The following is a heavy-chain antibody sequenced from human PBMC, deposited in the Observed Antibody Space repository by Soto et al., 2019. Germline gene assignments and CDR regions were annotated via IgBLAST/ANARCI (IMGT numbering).Heavy chain of an antibody. J-gene: IGHJ4*02. D-gene: IGHD2-2*01. CDR1: GFAFSSYA. CDR2: ISSSGGST. V-gene: IGHV3-23*01. CDR3: AKDLPVVPAGPMDY. Sequence: GGSLRLSCAASGFAFSSYALNWVRQAPGKGLEWVSAISSSGGSTHYAESVKGRFTISRDNSKNTLYLQMNSLRAEDTAVYYCAKDLPVVPAGPMDYWGQGTLVTVSS.